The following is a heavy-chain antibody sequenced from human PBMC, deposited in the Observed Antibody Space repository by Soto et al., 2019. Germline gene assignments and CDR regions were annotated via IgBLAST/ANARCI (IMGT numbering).Heavy chain of an antibody. CDR3: AKDSDPGRWELQTGWFDP. CDR1: GFTFDDYA. Sequence: EVQLVESGGGLVQPGRSLRLSCAASGFTFDDYAIHWVRQAPGKGLEWVSGFSWNSGSIGYADSVKGRFTIARDNGKNSLYLPMNSLRAEDTALYYCAKDSDPGRWELQTGWFDPWGQGTLVTVSS. D-gene: IGHD1-26*01. J-gene: IGHJ5*02. CDR2: FSWNSGSI. V-gene: IGHV3-9*01.